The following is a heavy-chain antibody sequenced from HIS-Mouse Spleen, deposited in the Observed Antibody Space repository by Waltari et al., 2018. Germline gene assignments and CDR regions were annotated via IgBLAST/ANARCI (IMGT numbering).Heavy chain of an antibody. V-gene: IGHV4-39*01. CDR1: GGSISSSSYY. CDR2: IYYSGGT. Sequence: QLQLQESGPGLVKPSETLSLTCTVSGGSISSSSYYWGWIRQPPGKGLEWIGSIYYSGGTYNNPALKSRVTISVDTSKNQFSLKLSSVTAADTAVYYCARHNLNYWYFDLWGRGTLVTVSS. J-gene: IGHJ2*01. CDR3: ARHNLNYWYFDL.